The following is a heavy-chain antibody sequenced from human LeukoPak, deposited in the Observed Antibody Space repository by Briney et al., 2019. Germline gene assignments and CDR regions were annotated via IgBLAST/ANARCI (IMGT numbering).Heavy chain of an antibody. Sequence: GGSLRLSCAASGFTFSSYAMHWVRQAPGKGLEWVAVISYDGSNKYYADSVKGRFTISRDNSKNTLYLQMNSLRAEDTAVYYCARDPTYSSSYYFDYWGPGTLVTVSS. V-gene: IGHV3-30-3*01. J-gene: IGHJ4*02. CDR3: ARDPTYSSSYYFDY. D-gene: IGHD6-6*01. CDR1: GFTFSSYA. CDR2: ISYDGSNK.